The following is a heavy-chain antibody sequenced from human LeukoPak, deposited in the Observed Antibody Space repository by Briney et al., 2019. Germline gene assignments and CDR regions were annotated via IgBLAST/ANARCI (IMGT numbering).Heavy chain of an antibody. CDR1: GGSISSSSYY. CDR3: ARKGGTYYGDFDY. Sequence: SETLSLTCTVSGGSISSSSYYWGWIRQPPGKGLEWIGSIYYSGSTYYNPSLKSRVTISVDTSKNQFSLKLSSVTAADTAVYYCARKGGTYYGDFDYWGQGTLVTVPS. CDR2: IYYSGST. J-gene: IGHJ4*02. D-gene: IGHD1-26*01. V-gene: IGHV4-39*01.